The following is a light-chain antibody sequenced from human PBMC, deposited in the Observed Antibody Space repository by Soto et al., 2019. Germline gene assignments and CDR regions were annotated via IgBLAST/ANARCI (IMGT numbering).Light chain of an antibody. CDR3: MQATQVTQT. CDR2: KIS. Sequence: DIVMTQTPLSSPVTLGQPASISCRSSQSIVHSDGNTYLRRLQQRPGQPPRRLNYKISNRFSEVPGRFSDSGAGTDFTLKISRVEAEEVGVYYCMQATQVTQTFGQGTKVEIK. V-gene: IGKV2-24*01. CDR1: QSIVHSDGNTY. J-gene: IGKJ1*01.